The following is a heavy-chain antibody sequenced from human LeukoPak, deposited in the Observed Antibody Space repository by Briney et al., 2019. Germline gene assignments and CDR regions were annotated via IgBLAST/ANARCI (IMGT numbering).Heavy chain of an antibody. CDR2: MNPNSGNT. CDR1: GYTFTSYD. D-gene: IGHD3-16*01. J-gene: IGHJ4*02. Sequence: ASVKISCKASGYTFTSYDINWVRQATGQGLEWMGWMNPNSGNTGYAQKFQGSVTITRNTSISTAYMELSSLRSEDTAVYYCARRGKSSGGSDYWGQGTLVTVSS. CDR3: ARRGKSSGGSDY. V-gene: IGHV1-8*03.